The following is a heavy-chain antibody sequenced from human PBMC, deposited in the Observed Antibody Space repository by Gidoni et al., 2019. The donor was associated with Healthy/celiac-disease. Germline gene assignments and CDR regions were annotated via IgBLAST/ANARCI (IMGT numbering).Heavy chain of an antibody. CDR1: GGTFSSYA. Sequence: QVQLVQSGAEVNKPGSSVKVSCKASGGTFSSYAISWVRPAPGQGREWMGGIIPICGTANYEQKCQGRVTITADESTSTAYMELSSLRAEDTAVYYCARGMNIHAFDIWGQGTMVTVSS. J-gene: IGHJ3*02. V-gene: IGHV1-69*01. CDR2: IIPICGTA. CDR3: ARGMNIHAFDI.